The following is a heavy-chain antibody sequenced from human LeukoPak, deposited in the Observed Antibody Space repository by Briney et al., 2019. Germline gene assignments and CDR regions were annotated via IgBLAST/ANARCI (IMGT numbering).Heavy chain of an antibody. D-gene: IGHD3-3*01. CDR2: ISSTRSYI. V-gene: IGHV3-21*01. J-gene: IGHJ4*02. Sequence: GGSLRLSCAASGFTFSSYSMNWVRQAPGKGLEWVSSISSTRSYIYYADSVKGRFTISRDNAKNSLYLQMNSLRADDTAVYYCANSITIFGVVIPYSFDYWGQGTLVTVSS. CDR1: GFTFSSYS. CDR3: ANSITIFGVVIPYSFDY.